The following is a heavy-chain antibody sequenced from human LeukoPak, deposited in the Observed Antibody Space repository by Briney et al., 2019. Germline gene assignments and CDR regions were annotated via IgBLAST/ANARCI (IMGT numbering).Heavy chain of an antibody. CDR3: TTEEPGDYDVTPSFDY. J-gene: IGHJ4*02. V-gene: IGHV3-15*01. CDR1: GFTFSNAW. D-gene: IGHD4-17*01. Sequence: GSLRLSCAASGFTFSNAWMSWVRQAPGKGLEWVGRIKSKTDGGTTDYAAPVKGRFTISRDDSKNTLYLQMNSLKTEDTAVYYCTTEEPGDYDVTPSFDYWGQGTLVTVSS. CDR2: IKSKTDGGTT.